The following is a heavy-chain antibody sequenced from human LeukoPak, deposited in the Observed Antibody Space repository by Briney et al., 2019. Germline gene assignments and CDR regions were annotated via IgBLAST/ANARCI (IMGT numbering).Heavy chain of an antibody. J-gene: IGHJ3*02. D-gene: IGHD1-1*01. CDR3: AVRGIRNVFDI. CDR1: GYSFTSYW. V-gene: IGHV5-51*01. CDR2: IYPGVSDT. Sequence: GESLKISCQGSGYSFTSYWIGWVRQMPGNGLEWMGIIYPGVSDTRYSPSFQGQVTISADKSIHTAYLQWSSLNASDTAMYYCAVRGIRNVFDIWGQGTMVTVSS.